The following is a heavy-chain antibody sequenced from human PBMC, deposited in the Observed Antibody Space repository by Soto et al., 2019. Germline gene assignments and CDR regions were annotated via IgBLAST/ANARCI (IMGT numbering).Heavy chain of an antibody. CDR2: MSPNSGNT. CDR1: GYTFISSD. Sequence: ASVKVSCKASGYTFISSDINWVRQAPGQGPEWMGWMSPNSGNTHYAQKFQGRVTMTRDTSTSTVYMELSSLRSEDTAVYYCTRVYPSDTRYGYVGNNWFDPWGQGTLVTVSS. J-gene: IGHJ5*02. CDR3: TRVYPSDTRYGYVGNNWFDP. V-gene: IGHV1-8*01. D-gene: IGHD5-18*01.